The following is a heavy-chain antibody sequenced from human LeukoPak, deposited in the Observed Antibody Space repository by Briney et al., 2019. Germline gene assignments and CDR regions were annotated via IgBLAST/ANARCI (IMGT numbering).Heavy chain of an antibody. CDR1: GGTFSSYA. D-gene: IGHD6-19*01. CDR2: IIPILGIA. CDR3: ARSIAVAGTKTDY. V-gene: IGHV1-69*04. Sequence: GASVKVSFTASGGTFSSYAISWVRQAPGQGLEWMGRIIPILGIANYAQKFQGRVTITADKSTSTAYLELSSLRSEDTAVYYCARSIAVAGTKTDYWGQGTLVTVSS. J-gene: IGHJ4*02.